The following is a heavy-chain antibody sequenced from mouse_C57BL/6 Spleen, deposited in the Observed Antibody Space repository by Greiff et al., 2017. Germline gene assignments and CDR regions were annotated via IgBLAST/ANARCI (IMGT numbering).Heavy chain of an antibody. V-gene: IGHV1-69*01. D-gene: IGHD1-1*01. J-gene: IGHJ3*01. Sequence: QVQLQQPGAELVMPGASVKLSCKASGYTFTSYWMHWVKQRPGQGLEWIGEIDPSDSYTNYNQKFKGKSTLTVDKSSNTAYMQLSSLTSEDSAVYYCARGGSKTYWGQGTLVTVSA. CDR1: GYTFTSYW. CDR3: ARGGSKTY. CDR2: IDPSDSYT.